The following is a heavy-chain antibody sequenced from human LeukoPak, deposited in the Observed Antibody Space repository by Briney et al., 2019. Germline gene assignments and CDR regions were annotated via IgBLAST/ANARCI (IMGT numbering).Heavy chain of an antibody. J-gene: IGHJ4*02. Sequence: SETLSLTCAVYGGSFSGYYWSWIRQPPGKGLEWIGEINHSGSTNYNPSLKSRVTISVDTSKNQFSLKLSSVTAADTAVYYCARLGGYSGYDFFDYWGQGTLVTVSS. D-gene: IGHD5-12*01. CDR3: ARLGGYSGYDFFDY. CDR1: GGSFSGYY. V-gene: IGHV4-34*01. CDR2: INHSGST.